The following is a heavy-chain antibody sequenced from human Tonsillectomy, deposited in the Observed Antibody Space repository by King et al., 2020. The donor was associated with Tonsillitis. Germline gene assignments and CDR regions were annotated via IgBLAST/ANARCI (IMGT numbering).Heavy chain of an antibody. J-gene: IGHJ4*02. Sequence: VPLVESGAEVKKPGSSVKVSCKASGGTFSSYAISWVRQAPGQGLEWMGGIIPIFGTANYAQKFQGRVTITADESTSTAYMELSSLRSEDTAVYYCARGNREYSSGWYYFDYWGQGTLVTVSS. V-gene: IGHV1-69*01. D-gene: IGHD6-19*01. CDR1: GGTFSSYA. CDR3: ARGNREYSSGWYYFDY. CDR2: IIPIFGTA.